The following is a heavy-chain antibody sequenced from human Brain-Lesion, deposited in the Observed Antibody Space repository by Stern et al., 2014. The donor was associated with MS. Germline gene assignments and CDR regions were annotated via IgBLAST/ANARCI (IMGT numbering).Heavy chain of an antibody. CDR2: IYYRGRP. J-gene: IGHJ4*02. V-gene: IGHV4-39*01. Sequence: QVQLMQSGPGLVKPSETLSLTCTVSGGSISSSSYYWGWIRQPPGKGLEWIGRIYYRGRPYYNPSLKSRVTISVDTPKTLFSLRLSSVTAADTAVYFCAKLWLGELPESPFDYWGQGTLVTVSS. CDR3: AKLWLGELPESPFDY. CDR1: GGSISSSSYY. D-gene: IGHD3-10*01.